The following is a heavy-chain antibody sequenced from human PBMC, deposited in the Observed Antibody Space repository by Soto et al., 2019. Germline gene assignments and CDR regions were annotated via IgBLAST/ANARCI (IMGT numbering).Heavy chain of an antibody. CDR3: ARQPRPTTNPLPLYGMDV. Sequence: SETLSLTCAVYGGSFSGYYWSWIRQPPGKGLEWIGEINHSGSTNYNPSLKSRVTISVDTSKNQFSLKLSSVTAADTAVYYCARQPRPTTNPLPLYGMDVWGQGTTVTVSS. V-gene: IGHV4-34*01. CDR2: INHSGST. CDR1: GGSFSGYY. J-gene: IGHJ6*02.